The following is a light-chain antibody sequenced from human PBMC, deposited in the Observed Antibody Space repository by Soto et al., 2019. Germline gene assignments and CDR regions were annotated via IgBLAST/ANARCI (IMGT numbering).Light chain of an antibody. CDR1: QSVSSS. Sequence: EIVMTQSPATLSVSPGERATLSCRASQSVSSSLAWYQQKPGQAPRLPIYGASTRATGIPARFSGSGSGTEFTLTICSLQCEDFAVYYCQQYNNWPPWTFGQGTKVDIK. CDR3: QQYNNWPPWT. CDR2: GAS. J-gene: IGKJ1*01. V-gene: IGKV3-15*01.